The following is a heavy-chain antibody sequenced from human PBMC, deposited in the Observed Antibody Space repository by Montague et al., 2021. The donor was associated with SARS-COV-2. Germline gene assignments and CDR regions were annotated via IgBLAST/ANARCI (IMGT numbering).Heavy chain of an antibody. CDR2: IDWDDDK. CDR3: ARTHYDILPGYYYDMDV. J-gene: IGHJ6*02. V-gene: IGHV2-70*11. Sequence: PALVKPTQTLTLTCTFSGFSLSTSGMCVSWIRQPPGKALEWLARIDWDDDKYYSTPLKTGLTISKDTSKNQVVLTMTNMDPVDTATYYCARTHYDILPGYYYDMDVWGQGTTVTVSS. CDR1: GFSLSTSGMC. D-gene: IGHD3-9*01.